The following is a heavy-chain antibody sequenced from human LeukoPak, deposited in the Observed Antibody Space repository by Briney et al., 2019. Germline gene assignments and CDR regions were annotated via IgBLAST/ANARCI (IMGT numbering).Heavy chain of an antibody. CDR3: ARGSYSLYYGMDV. Sequence: PSETLSLTCTVSGGSISSGDYYWSWIRQPPGKGLEWIGYIYYSGSTYYNPSLKSRVTISVDTSKNQFSLKLSSVTAADTAVYYCARGSYSLYYGMDVWGQGTTVTVSS. CDR2: IYYSGST. V-gene: IGHV4-30-4*01. J-gene: IGHJ6*02. CDR1: GGSISSGDYY. D-gene: IGHD1-26*01.